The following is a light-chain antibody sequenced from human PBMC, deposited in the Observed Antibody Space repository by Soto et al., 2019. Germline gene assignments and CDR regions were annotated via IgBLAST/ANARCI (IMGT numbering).Light chain of an antibody. V-gene: IGKV3-11*01. CDR3: QPRKRWPLT. CDR1: QNVGGD. J-gene: IGKJ4*01. CDR2: EAS. Sequence: EIVLTQSPATLSLSPGERATLSCRASQNVGGDVAWYQQTPGQAPRLLSSEASTGVAGSPDRFSGIGSGTAFTFSISSLDREDFAVSYCQPRKRWPLTFSGGTKVDIK.